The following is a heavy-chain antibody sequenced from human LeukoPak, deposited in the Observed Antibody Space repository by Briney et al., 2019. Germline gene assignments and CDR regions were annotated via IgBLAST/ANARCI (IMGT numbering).Heavy chain of an antibody. CDR3: ARDMVRGVIITSVGWFDP. V-gene: IGHV4-34*01. J-gene: IGHJ5*02. Sequence: SETLSLTCAVYGGSFSGYYWSWIRQPPGKGLEWIGEINHSGSTNYNPSLKSRVTISVDTSKNQFSLKLSSVTAADTAVYYCARDMVRGVIITSVGWFDPWGQGTLVAVSS. D-gene: IGHD3-10*01. CDR2: INHSGST. CDR1: GGSFSGYY.